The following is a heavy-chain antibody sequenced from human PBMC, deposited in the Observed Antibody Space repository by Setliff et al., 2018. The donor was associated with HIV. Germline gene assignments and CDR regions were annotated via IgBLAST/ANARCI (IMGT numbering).Heavy chain of an antibody. V-gene: IGHV4-39*06. CDR1: DGSMTSGSYY. D-gene: IGHD2-2*01. J-gene: IGHJ4*02. CDR2: VYYSGTT. CDR3: ARLSCSSNSCPFDY. Sequence: SETLSLTCSVSDGSMTSGSYYWGWIRQPPGKGLEWIGSVYYSGTTYYNPSLKSRLRMSVDTSKNQFTLKVISTTAADTAVYYCARLSCSSNSCPFDYWVQGTLVTVSS.